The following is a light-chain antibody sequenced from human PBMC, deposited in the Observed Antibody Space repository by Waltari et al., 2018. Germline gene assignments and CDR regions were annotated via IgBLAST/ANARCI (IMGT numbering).Light chain of an antibody. J-gene: IGKJ4*01. Sequence: EIVMTQSPATLSVSPGEGATLSCRASQSVSSNLAWYQQKPGQAPRLLIFGASARATGIPARFSGSGSGTEFTLTISSLQSEDVAVYFCQHYTEQPLTFGGGTKVEIK. CDR3: QHYTEQPLT. CDR2: GAS. V-gene: IGKV3-15*01. CDR1: QSVSSN.